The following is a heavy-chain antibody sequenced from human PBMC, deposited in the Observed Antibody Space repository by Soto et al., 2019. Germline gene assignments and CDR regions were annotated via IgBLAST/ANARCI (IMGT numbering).Heavy chain of an antibody. V-gene: IGHV1-69*12. CDR2: IIPIFGTA. CDR1: GGTFSSYA. Sequence: QVQLLQSGAEVKKPGSSVQVSSKASGGTFSSYAISWVRQAPGQGLECMGGIIPIFGTANYEQKIQDRVTITADESTITAYMELGTVTAKDTAVYYCAGHTSVAWWFDHWGQGTLVTVSS. D-gene: IGHD6-19*01. CDR3: AGHTSVAWWFDH. J-gene: IGHJ5*02.